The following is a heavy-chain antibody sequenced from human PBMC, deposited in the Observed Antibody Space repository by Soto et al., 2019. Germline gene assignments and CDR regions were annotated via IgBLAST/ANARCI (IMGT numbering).Heavy chain of an antibody. CDR2: ILHSGSS. J-gene: IGHJ5*02. CDR3: ARGMYKSGWNLDL. V-gene: IGHV4-61*01. D-gene: IGHD6-19*01. Sequence: KTSETLSLTCPVSGGSVSSATYFWSWVRQPPGGGLQWIAYILHSGSSMYNPSLKSRVTISLSTSKTQFSLRLTSVTAADTAVYYCARGMYKSGWNLDLWGQGIVVTVS. CDR1: GGSVSSATYF.